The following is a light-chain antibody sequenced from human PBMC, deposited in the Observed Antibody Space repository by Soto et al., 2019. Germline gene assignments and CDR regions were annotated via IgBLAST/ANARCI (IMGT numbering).Light chain of an antibody. J-gene: IGKJ1*01. Sequence: EVVMTQSPVTLSLSPGDRATVSCRASQTVVTHLAWFQQKPGQPPRLLIYDASATATGIPARFSGSGSGTEFTLTISSLQSEDFAVYYCQQYGSLPRTFGQGTKVEIQ. V-gene: IGKV3-15*01. CDR3: QQYGSLPRT. CDR2: DAS. CDR1: QTVVTH.